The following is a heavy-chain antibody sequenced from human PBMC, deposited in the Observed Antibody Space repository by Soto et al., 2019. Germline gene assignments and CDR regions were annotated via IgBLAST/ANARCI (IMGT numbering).Heavy chain of an antibody. CDR3: ARANIVVVTPEERYYYYYGMDV. J-gene: IGHJ6*02. V-gene: IGHV1-69*01. CDR1: GGTFSSYA. CDR2: IIPIFGTA. D-gene: IGHD2-21*02. Sequence: QVQLVQSGAEVKKPGSSVKVSCKASGGTFSSYAISWVRQAPGQGLEWMGGIIPIFGTANYAKKFQGRVTITADESTSTAYMELSSLRSEDTAVYYCARANIVVVTPEERYYYYYGMDVWGQGTTVTVSS.